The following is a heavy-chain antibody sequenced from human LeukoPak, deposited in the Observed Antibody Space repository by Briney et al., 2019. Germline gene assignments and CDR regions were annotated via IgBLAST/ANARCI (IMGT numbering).Heavy chain of an antibody. D-gene: IGHD2/OR15-2a*01. J-gene: IGHJ4*02. V-gene: IGHV3-30-3*01. CDR2: ISHDGTNR. Sequence: GRSLRLSCVASGFTFSDYAMHWVRQAPGKGLEWVAVISHDGTNRYYADSVKGRFTISRDDSKNTLYLQMNSLRDEDTAVYYCARDGGSWSLSGYWGQGILVTVSS. CDR1: GFTFSDYA. CDR3: ARDGGSWSLSGY.